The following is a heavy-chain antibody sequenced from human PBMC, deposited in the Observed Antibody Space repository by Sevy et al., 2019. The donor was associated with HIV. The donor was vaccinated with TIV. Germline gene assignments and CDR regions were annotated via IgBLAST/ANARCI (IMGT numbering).Heavy chain of an antibody. CDR3: ARHWGTAFDS. CDR1: GFTFSAYW. CDR2: ITNIDGVTT. Sequence: GGSLRLSCAASGFTFSAYWMHWVRQAPGQGLVWVSRITNIDGVTTTYAKSVKGRFTISRGNAKNTLYLQMNSLRAEETAVYYCARHWGTAFDSWGQGILVTVSS. J-gene: IGHJ5*01. V-gene: IGHV3-74*01. D-gene: IGHD3-16*01.